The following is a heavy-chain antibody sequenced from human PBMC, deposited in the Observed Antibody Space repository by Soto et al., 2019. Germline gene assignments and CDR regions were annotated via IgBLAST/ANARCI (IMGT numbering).Heavy chain of an antibody. J-gene: IGHJ4*02. Sequence: EVQLLESGGGVVQPGGSLRLSCAASGFTFSSYAMSWVRQAPGKGLEWVSAISGSGGSTYYADSVKGRFTISRDNSKNTLYLQMNSLRAEDTAVYYCAKDLRGLPHYYDSSGYYYFDYWGQGTLVTVSS. CDR2: ISGSGGST. CDR3: AKDLRGLPHYYDSSGYYYFDY. V-gene: IGHV3-23*01. D-gene: IGHD3-22*01. CDR1: GFTFSSYA.